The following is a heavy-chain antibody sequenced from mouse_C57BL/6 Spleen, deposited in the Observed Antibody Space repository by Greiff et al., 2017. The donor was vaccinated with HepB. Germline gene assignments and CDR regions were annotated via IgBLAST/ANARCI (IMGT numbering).Heavy chain of an antibody. CDR2: ISSGGDYI. CDR3: TRAGRDYGSSYMYFGV. Sequence: EVQGVESGEGLVKPGGSLKLSCAASGFTFSSYAMSWVRQTPEKRLEWVAYISSGGDYIYYADTVKGRFTISRDNARNTLYLQMSSLKSEDTAMYYCTRAGRDYGSSYMYFGVWGTGTTVTVSS. V-gene: IGHV5-9-1*02. D-gene: IGHD1-1*01. CDR1: GFTFSSYA. J-gene: IGHJ1*03.